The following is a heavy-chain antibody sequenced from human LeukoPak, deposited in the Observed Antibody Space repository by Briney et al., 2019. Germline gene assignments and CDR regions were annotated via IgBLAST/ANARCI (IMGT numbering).Heavy chain of an antibody. CDR1: GGSISSYY. J-gene: IGHJ5*02. CDR3: ARASDIVVGFDP. Sequence: SETLSLTCTVSGGSISSYYWSWIRQPPGRGLEWIGYIYYSGSTNYNPSLKSRVTISVDTSKNQFSLKLSSVTAADTAVYYCARASDIVVGFDPWGQGTLVTVSS. CDR2: IYYSGST. D-gene: IGHD2-15*01. V-gene: IGHV4-59*01.